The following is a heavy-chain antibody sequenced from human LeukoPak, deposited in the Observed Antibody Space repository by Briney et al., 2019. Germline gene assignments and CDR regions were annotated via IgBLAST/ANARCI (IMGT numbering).Heavy chain of an antibody. D-gene: IGHD4-17*01. CDR3: ARGSYGDYYYYYMDV. Sequence: ASVKVSCKASGYTFTSYAISWVRQAPGQGLEWMGWISTYNGNTNYAQKLQGRVTMTTDTSTTTAYMELSSLRSEDTAVYYCARGSYGDYYYYYMDVWGKGTTVTVSS. CDR2: ISTYNGNT. CDR1: GYTFTSYA. J-gene: IGHJ6*03. V-gene: IGHV1-18*01.